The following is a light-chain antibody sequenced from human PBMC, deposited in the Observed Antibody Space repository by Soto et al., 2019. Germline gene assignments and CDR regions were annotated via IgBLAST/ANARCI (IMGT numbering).Light chain of an antibody. CDR2: GAS. CDR1: QSVSSSY. Sequence: EIVLTQSPGTLSLSPGERATLSCRASQSVSSSYLAWYQQKPGQAPRLLIYGASSRATGIPDRFSGSGSGTDFTLTISRLEPEDFAVYYCQQYGSSPPEVTFGPRTKVDIK. CDR3: QQYGSSPPEVT. J-gene: IGKJ3*01. V-gene: IGKV3-20*01.